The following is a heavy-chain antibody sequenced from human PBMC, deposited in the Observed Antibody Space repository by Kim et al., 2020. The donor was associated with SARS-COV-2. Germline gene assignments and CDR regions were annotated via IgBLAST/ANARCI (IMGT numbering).Heavy chain of an antibody. CDR3: ARDRSIKSWANYFDY. Sequence: GGSLRLSCAASGIIFDDYAMHWIRQGPGKALEWISSITWNSGATKYADSVKGRFTISRDNAKKSLYLQMNSLRGDDTGFYFCARDRSIKSWANYFDYWGQGTPVTVSS. CDR2: ITWNSGAT. D-gene: IGHD6-6*01. V-gene: IGHV3-9*01. J-gene: IGHJ4*02. CDR1: GIIFDDYA.